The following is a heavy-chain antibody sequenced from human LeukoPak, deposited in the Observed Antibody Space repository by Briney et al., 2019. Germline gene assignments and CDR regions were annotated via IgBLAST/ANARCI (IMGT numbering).Heavy chain of an antibody. CDR1: GFTFSSYA. Sequence: GGSLRLSCAASGFTFSSYAMSWVRQAPGKGLEWVSGISGSGGTTYNADSVKGRFTISRDDAQNSLYLQMNSLRADDTAVYYCAKDILAAGLFFDYWGQGILVTVSS. V-gene: IGHV3-23*01. J-gene: IGHJ4*02. CDR3: AKDILAAGLFFDY. CDR2: ISGSGGTT. D-gene: IGHD6-13*01.